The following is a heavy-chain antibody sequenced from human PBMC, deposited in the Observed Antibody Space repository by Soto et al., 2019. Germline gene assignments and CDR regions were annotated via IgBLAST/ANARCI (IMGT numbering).Heavy chain of an antibody. V-gene: IGHV1-18*04. CDR3: ARDLYSSSWYGYFYGMDV. Sequence: QVQLVQSGAEVKKPGASVKVSCKASGYTFTSYGISWVRQAPGQGLEWMGWISAYNGNTNYAQKLQGRVTMTTDTSTSTAYMELRSLRSDDTAAYYCARDLYSSSWYGYFYGMDVWGQGTTVTVSS. D-gene: IGHD6-13*01. CDR1: GYTFTSYG. CDR2: ISAYNGNT. J-gene: IGHJ6*02.